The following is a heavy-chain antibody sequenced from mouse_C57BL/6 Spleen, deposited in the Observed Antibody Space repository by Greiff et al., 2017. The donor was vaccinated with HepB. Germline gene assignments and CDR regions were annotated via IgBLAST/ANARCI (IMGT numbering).Heavy chain of an antibody. CDR3: ARWHYGSSYIDC. CDR2: IDPSDSYT. V-gene: IGHV1-69*01. Sequence: QVQLQQPGAELVMPGASVKLSCKASGYTFTSYWMHWVKQRPGQGLEWIGEIDPSDSYTNYNQKFKGKSTLTVDKSSSTAYMQLSSLTSEDSAVYCCARWHYGSSYIDCWGQGTTLTVSS. D-gene: IGHD1-1*01. J-gene: IGHJ2*01. CDR1: GYTFTSYW.